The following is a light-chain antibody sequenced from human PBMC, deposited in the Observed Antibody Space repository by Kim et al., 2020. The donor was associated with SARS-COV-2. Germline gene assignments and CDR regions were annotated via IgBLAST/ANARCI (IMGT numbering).Light chain of an antibody. CDR2: KTS. J-gene: IGKJ2*01. CDR1: QSVINW. CDR3: QQYNGYPYT. Sequence: SASVGDRVTITCRASQSVINWLAWYQQKPGKAPKLLMYKTSTLEGGVPSRFSGSGSGTEFTLTISSLQPDDSATYYCQQYNGYPYTFGQGTKLEI. V-gene: IGKV1-5*03.